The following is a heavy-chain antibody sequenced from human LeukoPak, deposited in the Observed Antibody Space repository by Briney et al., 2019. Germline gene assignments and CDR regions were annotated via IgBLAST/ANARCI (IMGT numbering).Heavy chain of an antibody. CDR1: GFTFSSYA. Sequence: QPGGSLRLSCAASGFTFSSYAMSWVRQAPGKGLEWVSAISGSGGSTYYADSVKGRFTISRDNSKNTLYLQMNSLRAEDTAVYYCAKRTGKYYYYGMDVWGQGTTVTVSS. CDR3: AKRTGKYYYYGMDV. J-gene: IGHJ6*02. V-gene: IGHV3-23*01. D-gene: IGHD1-14*01. CDR2: ISGSGGST.